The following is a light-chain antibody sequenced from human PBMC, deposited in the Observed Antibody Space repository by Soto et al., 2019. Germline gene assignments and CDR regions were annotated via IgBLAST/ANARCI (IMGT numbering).Light chain of an antibody. CDR1: SSDIGLYNY. CDR3: SSYSSSNTPFV. V-gene: IGLV2-14*01. CDR2: EVS. J-gene: IGLJ1*01. Sequence: QSALTQPASVSGSPGQSITISCTGTSSDIGLYNYVSWYQQHLGKAPKLIIYEVSHRPSGVSNRFSGSKSGNTASLTVSGLQAEDEADYYCSSYSSSNTPFVFGTGTKLTVL.